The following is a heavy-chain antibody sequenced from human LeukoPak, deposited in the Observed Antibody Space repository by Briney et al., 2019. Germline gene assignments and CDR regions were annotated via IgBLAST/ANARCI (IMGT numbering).Heavy chain of an antibody. V-gene: IGHV1-18*01. CDR2: ISAYAGNT. Sequence: GASVKVSCKASGYNFELLGISWVRQAPGQGVEWMGWISAYAGNTNYAQKFEDRVTMTTDTSTNTAHMDLRNLTSDDTAVYYCARTLGGYTVDRSTGFDLWGRGTLVTVSS. CDR3: ARTLGGYTVDRSTGFDL. CDR1: GYNFELLG. J-gene: IGHJ2*01. D-gene: IGHD6-25*01.